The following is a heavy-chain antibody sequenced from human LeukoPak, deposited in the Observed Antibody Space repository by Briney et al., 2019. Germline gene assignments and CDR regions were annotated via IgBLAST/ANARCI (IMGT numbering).Heavy chain of an antibody. Sequence: GASVKVSCKASGGTFSSYAISWVRQAPGQGLEWMGRINPNSGGTNYAQKFQGRVTMTRDTSISTAYMELSRLRSDDTAVYYCARWIGGSSTQYYFDYWGQGTLVTVSS. J-gene: IGHJ4*02. D-gene: IGHD1-26*01. CDR2: INPNSGGT. V-gene: IGHV1-2*06. CDR3: ARWIGGSSTQYYFDY. CDR1: GGTFSSYA.